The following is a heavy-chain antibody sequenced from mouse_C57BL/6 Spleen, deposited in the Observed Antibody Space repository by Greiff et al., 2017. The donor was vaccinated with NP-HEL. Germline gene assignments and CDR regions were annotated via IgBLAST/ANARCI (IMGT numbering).Heavy chain of an antibody. CDR3: ARVQGYYGAMDY. CDR2: ISDGGSYT. CDR1: GFTFSSYA. Sequence: EVKLMESGGGLVKPGGSLKLSCAASGFTFSSYAMSWVRQTPEKRLEWVATISDGGSYTYYPDNVKGRFTISRDNAKNNLYLQMSHLKSEDTAMYYCARVQGYYGAMDYWGQGTSVTVSS. J-gene: IGHJ4*01. D-gene: IGHD1-1*01. V-gene: IGHV5-4*03.